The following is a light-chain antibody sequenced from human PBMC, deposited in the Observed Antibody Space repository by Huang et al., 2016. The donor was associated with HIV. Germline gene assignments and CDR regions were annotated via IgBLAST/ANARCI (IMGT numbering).Light chain of an antibody. CDR1: QGITKS. V-gene: IGKV1-NL1*01. CDR3: QQYYNTPYT. CDR2: ATS. J-gene: IGKJ2*01. Sequence: DIQMTQSPSSLSASVGDRVTITCRGSQGITKSLVWYQQKPGKAPKLLLFATSRLERGVPSRFSGSGAGTDFTLTISSLQPEDFATYYCQQYYNTPYTFGQGTKLEIK.